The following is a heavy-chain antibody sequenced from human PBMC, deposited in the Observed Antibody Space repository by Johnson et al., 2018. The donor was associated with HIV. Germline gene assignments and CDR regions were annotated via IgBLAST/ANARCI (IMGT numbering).Heavy chain of an antibody. CDR3: ARVGGATGAFDI. D-gene: IGHD1-26*01. CDR1: GFTFGSYG. J-gene: IGHJ3*02. CDR2: ISYDANNT. Sequence: QVQLVESGGGVVQPGRSLRLSCAASGFTFGSYGIHWVRQVPGKGLEWVAVISYDANNTYYADAVKGRFTISRDNSKNTLYLQMNSLRAEDTAVYYCARVGGATGAFDIWGQGTMVTVSS. V-gene: IGHV3-30*19.